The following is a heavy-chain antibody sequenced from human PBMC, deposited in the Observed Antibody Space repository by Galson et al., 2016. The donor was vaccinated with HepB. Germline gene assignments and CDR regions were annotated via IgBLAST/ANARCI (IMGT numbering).Heavy chain of an antibody. CDR1: GFTFSSHW. J-gene: IGHJ4*02. D-gene: IGHD6-13*01. V-gene: IGHV3-7*03. Sequence: SLRLSCAASGFTFSSHWMSWVRQAPGKGLEWVATIKKDGSEPYYVDSVKGRFTISRDNAKNSLFLQMNSLRAEDTAVYYCARAQWQHLFDYWGQGTLATVSS. CDR2: IKKDGSEP. CDR3: ARAQWQHLFDY.